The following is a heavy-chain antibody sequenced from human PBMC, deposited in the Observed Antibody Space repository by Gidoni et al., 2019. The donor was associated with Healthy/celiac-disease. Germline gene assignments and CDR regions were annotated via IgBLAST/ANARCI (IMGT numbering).Heavy chain of an antibody. Sequence: EVQLVESGGGLVKPGGPLRLSCAASGFTFSSYSMNWVRQAPGKGLEWVSSISSSSSYIYYADSVKGRFTISRDNAKNSLYLQMNSLRAEDTAVYYCARVDGLGDAFDIWGQGTMVTVSS. V-gene: IGHV3-21*01. CDR2: ISSSSSYI. CDR1: GFTFSSYS. CDR3: ARVDGLGDAFDI. J-gene: IGHJ3*02. D-gene: IGHD3-16*01.